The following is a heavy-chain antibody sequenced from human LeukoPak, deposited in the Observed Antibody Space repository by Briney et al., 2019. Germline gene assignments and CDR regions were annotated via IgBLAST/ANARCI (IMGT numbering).Heavy chain of an antibody. V-gene: IGHV4-38-2*02. CDR2: IYHSRST. CDR1: GYSISSGYY. Sequence: SETLSLTCTVSGYSISSGYYWGWIRQPPGEGLEWIGIIYHSRSTYYNPSLKSRVTISIDTPNNHFSLKLHSVTAADTAVYYCVRQPVLGATRWFDPWGQGTLVTVSS. CDR3: VRQPVLGATRWFDP. J-gene: IGHJ5*02. D-gene: IGHD1-26*01.